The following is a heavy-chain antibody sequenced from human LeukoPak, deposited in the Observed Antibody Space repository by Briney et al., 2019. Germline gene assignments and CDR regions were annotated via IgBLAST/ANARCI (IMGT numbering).Heavy chain of an antibody. V-gene: IGHV3-53*01. D-gene: IGHD1-1*01. CDR1: GFSVCGTH. CDR3: ARDTATTGGGLDS. J-gene: IGHJ4*02. Sequence: GGSLRLSCAISGFSVCGTHMSWVRQAPGKGLEWVSAIYTGGTTYYADSVQGRFTVSRDNSQNILYLHMNNLRAEDTAVYYCARDTATTGGGLDSWGQGTLVTVSS. CDR2: IYTGGTT.